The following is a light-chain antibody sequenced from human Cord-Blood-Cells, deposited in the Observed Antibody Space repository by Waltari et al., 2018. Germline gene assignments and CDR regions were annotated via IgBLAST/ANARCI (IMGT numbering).Light chain of an antibody. V-gene: IGLV2-14*01. CDR1: SSDVGGYNY. CDR2: DVS. J-gene: IGLJ2*01. CDR3: SSYTSSSTVV. Sequence: QSALTQPASVSGSPGQSITISCTGTSSDVGGYNYVSWYQQHPGKAPKLMIYDVSNRPSWVSNRFSGSKPGNTASLTISGLQSEDEADYYCSSYTSSSTVVFGGGTKLTVL.